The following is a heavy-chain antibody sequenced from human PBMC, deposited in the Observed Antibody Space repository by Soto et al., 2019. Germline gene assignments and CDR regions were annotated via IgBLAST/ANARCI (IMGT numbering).Heavy chain of an antibody. CDR2: IYYSGST. CDR3: ARQRTSVVTQAYFDV. Sequence: PSETLSLTCTVTGDSISSRSYYWGWIRQPPGKGLEWIGSIYYSGSTYNNPSLRSRVSMSIDTSNDQFSLKLKSVTAADTALYFCARQRTSVVTQAYFDVWGPGXLVTVSS. CDR1: GDSISSRSYY. J-gene: IGHJ4*02. D-gene: IGHD2-21*02. V-gene: IGHV4-39*01.